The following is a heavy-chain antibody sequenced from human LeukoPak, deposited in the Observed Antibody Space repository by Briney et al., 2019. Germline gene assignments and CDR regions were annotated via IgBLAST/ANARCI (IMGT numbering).Heavy chain of an antibody. Sequence: GESLRLSCAVSGITLSNYGMSWVRQAPGKGLEWVAGISDSCGRTNYADSVKGRFTISRDNPKNTLYLQMNSLRAEDTAVYFCAKRGVVIRVILVGFHKEAYYFDSWGQGALVTVSS. V-gene: IGHV3-23*01. CDR3: AKRGVVIRVILVGFHKEAYYFDS. D-gene: IGHD3-22*01. CDR2: ISDSCGRT. J-gene: IGHJ4*02. CDR1: GITLSNYG.